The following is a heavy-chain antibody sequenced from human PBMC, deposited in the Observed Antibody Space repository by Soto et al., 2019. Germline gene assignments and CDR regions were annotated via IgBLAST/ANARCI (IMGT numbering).Heavy chain of an antibody. V-gene: IGHV3-33*01. CDR3: ARDHCSSTSCYTRGPYRFDP. CDR1: GFTFSSYG. CDR2: IWYDGSNK. J-gene: IGHJ5*02. Sequence: GGSLRLSCAASGFTFSSYGMHWVRQAPGKGLEWVAVIWYDGSNKYYADSVKGRFTISRDNSKNTLYLQMNSLRAEDTAVYYCARDHCSSTSCYTRGPYRFDPWGQGTLVTVSS. D-gene: IGHD2-2*02.